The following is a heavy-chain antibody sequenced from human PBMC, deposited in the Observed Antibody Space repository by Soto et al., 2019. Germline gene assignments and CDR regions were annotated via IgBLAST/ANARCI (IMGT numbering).Heavy chain of an antibody. CDR3: VRGDPGACSSTSCSDAFDL. V-gene: IGHV4-30-4*01. CDR2: IYYSGIT. Sequence: QVQLPESGPGLVKPSQTLSLTCTVSCGSISSGDYYWNWIRQPPGKGLELFGSIYYSGITYYSPSLKSRVTIAVGTSKNQFSLKLSSVTAADTAVYYCVRGDPGACSSTSCSDAFDLWGRGTMVAVSS. CDR1: CGSISSGDYY. J-gene: IGHJ3*01. D-gene: IGHD2-2*01.